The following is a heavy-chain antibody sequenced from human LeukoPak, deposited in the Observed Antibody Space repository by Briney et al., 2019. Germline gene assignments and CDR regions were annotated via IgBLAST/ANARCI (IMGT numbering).Heavy chain of an antibody. Sequence: SETLSLTCTVSGGSIGSGSYYWNWIRQPAGKGLEWIGRIYTSGSTNYNPSLKSRVTISVDTSKNQFSLKLNSVTAADTAVYYCARPRFSYDSSGLGYAFDIWGQGTMVTVSS. CDR3: ARPRFSYDSSGLGYAFDI. D-gene: IGHD3-22*01. V-gene: IGHV4-61*02. CDR2: IYTSGST. J-gene: IGHJ3*02. CDR1: GGSIGSGSYY.